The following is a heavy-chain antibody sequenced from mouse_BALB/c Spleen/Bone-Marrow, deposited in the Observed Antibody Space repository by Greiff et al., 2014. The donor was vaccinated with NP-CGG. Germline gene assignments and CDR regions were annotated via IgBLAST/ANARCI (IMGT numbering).Heavy chain of an antibody. J-gene: IGHJ4*01. CDR2: INPYNDYT. Sequence: EVQLQQSGAELVRPGASVKISCKAFGYTFTNHHLNCVKQRPGQGLDWTGYINPYNDYTSYNQKFKGKATLTVDKSSSTAYMELSSLTSEDSAVYYCVLYTYYAMDYWGQGTSVTVSS. D-gene: IGHD1-3*01. CDR1: GYTFTNHH. CDR3: VLYTYYAMDY. V-gene: IGHV1S45*01.